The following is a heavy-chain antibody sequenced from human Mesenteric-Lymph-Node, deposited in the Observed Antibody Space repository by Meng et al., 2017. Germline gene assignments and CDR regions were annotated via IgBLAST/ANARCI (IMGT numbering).Heavy chain of an antibody. CDR1: GFTFSSYS. V-gene: IGHV3-21*01. J-gene: IGHJ4*02. D-gene: IGHD1-26*01. CDR2: ISSNSYYI. CDR3: AEGSGSYAVAY. Sequence: EFQLVVSGGGLVKPLGSLRLSCAVSGFTFSSYSMIWVRQAPGKGLEWVSYISSNSYYISYADSVKGRFTISRDNAKNSVYLQMNSLRAEDTAVYYCAEGSGSYAVAYWGQGTLVTVSS.